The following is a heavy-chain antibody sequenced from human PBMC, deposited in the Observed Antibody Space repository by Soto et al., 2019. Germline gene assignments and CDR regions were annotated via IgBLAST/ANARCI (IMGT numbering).Heavy chain of an antibody. CDR1: GDTFSFYT. CDR2: FIPMVRMS. V-gene: IGHV1-69*02. Sequence: QVQLVQSGAEVKKPGSTVKVSCTTSGDTFSFYTINWVRQAPGQGLEWMGRFIPMVRMSDYAQKFQGRVTISADKSTNTAYMVLSSLRSDDTAMYFYATNYGSGSSHFDHWGQGTLVTVSS. CDR3: ATNYGSGSSHFDH. J-gene: IGHJ4*02. D-gene: IGHD3-10*01.